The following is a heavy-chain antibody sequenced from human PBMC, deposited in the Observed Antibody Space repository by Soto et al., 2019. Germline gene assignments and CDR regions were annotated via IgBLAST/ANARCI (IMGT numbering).Heavy chain of an antibody. CDR2: IIPIFGTA. J-gene: IGHJ6*02. D-gene: IGHD3-3*01. CDR1: GGTFSSYA. CDR3: ARDHSRFLEWLPHYYYGMDV. Sequence: KVSCKASGGTFSSYAISWVRQAPGQGLEWMGGIIPIFGTANYAQKFQGRVTITADKSTSTAYMELSSLRSEDTAVYYCARDHSRFLEWLPHYYYGMDVWGQGTTVTVSS. V-gene: IGHV1-69*06.